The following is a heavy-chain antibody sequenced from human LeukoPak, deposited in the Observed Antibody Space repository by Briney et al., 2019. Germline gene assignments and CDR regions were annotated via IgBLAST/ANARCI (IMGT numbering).Heavy chain of an antibody. CDR1: GGSFSGYY. J-gene: IGHJ4*02. Sequence: SETLSLTCAVYGGSFSGYYWSWIRQPPGKGLEWIAEINHSGSTNYNPSLKSRVTISVDTSKNQLSLKLSSVTAADTAVYYCARGRITMVRGAVDYWGQGTLVTVSS. CDR2: INHSGST. D-gene: IGHD3-10*01. V-gene: IGHV4-34*01. CDR3: ARGRITMVRGAVDY.